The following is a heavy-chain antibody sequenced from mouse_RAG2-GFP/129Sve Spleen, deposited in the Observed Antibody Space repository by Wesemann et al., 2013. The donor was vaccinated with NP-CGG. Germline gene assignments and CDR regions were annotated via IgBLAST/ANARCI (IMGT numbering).Heavy chain of an antibody. D-gene: IGHD4-1*01. V-gene: IGHV1-63*02. J-gene: IGHJ3*01. CDR2: IYPGGGYT. Sequence: WIGDIYPGGGYTNYNEKFKGKATLTADTSSSTAYMQLSSLTSEDSAVYFCARLGAYWGQGTLVTVSA. CDR3: ARLGAY.